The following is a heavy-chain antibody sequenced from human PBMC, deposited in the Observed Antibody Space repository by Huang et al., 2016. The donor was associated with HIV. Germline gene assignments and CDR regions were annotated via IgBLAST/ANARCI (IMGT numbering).Heavy chain of an antibody. V-gene: IGHV1-18*04. Sequence: QVQLLQSGAEVKKPGASVKISCKTSGYNFKTHAVSWVRQTPGQGLEGMGWVSGYHSYTTYSQRLQGRVTMTTDTSTNTVYMELRSLRSDDTAVYYCARRVGSGWYGEIDYWGQGTLVTVSS. D-gene: IGHD6-19*01. J-gene: IGHJ4*02. CDR2: VSGYHSYT. CDR3: ARRVGSGWYGEIDY. CDR1: GYNFKTHA.